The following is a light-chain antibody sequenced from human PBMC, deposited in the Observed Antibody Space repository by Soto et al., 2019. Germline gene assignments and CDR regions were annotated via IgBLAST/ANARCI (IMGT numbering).Light chain of an antibody. V-gene: IGKV3-15*01. J-gene: IGKJ2*01. CDR1: QSVSSN. CDR2: GAS. CDR3: QQYNSWPPYT. Sequence: EIVMTQSPATLSVSPGERATLSCRASQSVSSNLAWYQHKPGQAPRLLIHGASTRATGVPARFSGSGSGTEFTLTISSLQSEDLALYYCQQYNSWPPYTCGQGTKLEIK.